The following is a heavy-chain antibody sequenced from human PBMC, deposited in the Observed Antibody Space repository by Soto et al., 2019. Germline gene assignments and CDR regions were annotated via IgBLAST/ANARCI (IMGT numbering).Heavy chain of an antibody. D-gene: IGHD1-1*01. CDR3: ARDSKSWNFDY. CDR1: GFTFSSYA. CDR2: IWSDVNNK. Sequence: GGSLRLSCGASGFTFSSYAIRWVRQAPGKGLEWVAVIWSDVNNKYYSDSVKGRFTISRDNSKNTVYLQTYSLRAEDTAVYYCARDSKSWNFDYWGQGTLVTVPQ. J-gene: IGHJ4*02. V-gene: IGHV3-33*01.